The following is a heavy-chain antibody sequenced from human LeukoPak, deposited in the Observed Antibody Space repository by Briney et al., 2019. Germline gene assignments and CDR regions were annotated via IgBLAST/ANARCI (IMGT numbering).Heavy chain of an antibody. Sequence: GGSLRLSCAASGFTFSSYEMNWVRQAPGKGLEWVSYISSSGSTIYYADSVKGRFTIFRDNAKNSLYLQMNSLRAEDTAVYYCARDYCSGGSCYSDYWGQGTLVTVSS. CDR1: GFTFSSYE. D-gene: IGHD2-15*01. CDR2: ISSSGSTI. V-gene: IGHV3-48*03. J-gene: IGHJ4*02. CDR3: ARDYCSGGSCYSDY.